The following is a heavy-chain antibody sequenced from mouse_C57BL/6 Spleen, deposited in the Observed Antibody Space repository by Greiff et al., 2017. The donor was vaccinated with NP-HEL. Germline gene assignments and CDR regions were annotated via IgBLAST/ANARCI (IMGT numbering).Heavy chain of an antibody. CDR1: GYAFSSSW. J-gene: IGHJ1*03. Sequence: QVQLKESGPELVKPGASVKISCKASGYAFSSSWMNWVKQRPGKGLEWIGRIYPGDGDTNYNGKFKGKATLTADKSSSTAYMQLSSLTSDDSAVYFCASYYSNYEDWYFDVWGTGTTVTVSS. D-gene: IGHD2-5*01. V-gene: IGHV1-82*01. CDR2: IYPGDGDT. CDR3: ASYYSNYEDWYFDV.